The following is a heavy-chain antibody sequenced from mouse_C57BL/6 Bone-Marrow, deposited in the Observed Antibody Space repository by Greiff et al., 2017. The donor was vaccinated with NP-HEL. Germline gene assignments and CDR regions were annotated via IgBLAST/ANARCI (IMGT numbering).Heavy chain of an antibody. Sequence: QVQLQQSGPGLVQPSQSLSITCTVSGFSLTSYGVHWVRQSPGKGLEWLGVIWRGGSTDYNAAFMSRLSITKDNSKSQVFFKMNSLQADDTAIYYCAKKDSYDYDPYYAMDYWGQGTSVTVSS. CDR2: IWRGGST. CDR1: GFSLTSYG. J-gene: IGHJ4*01. V-gene: IGHV2-5*01. CDR3: AKKDSYDYDPYYAMDY. D-gene: IGHD2-4*01.